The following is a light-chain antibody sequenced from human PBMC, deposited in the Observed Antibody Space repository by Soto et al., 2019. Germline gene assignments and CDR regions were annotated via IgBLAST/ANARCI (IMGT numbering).Light chain of an antibody. CDR3: QQYSSSRT. Sequence: EIVLTQSPATLSLSPGERATLSCRASQSVSSSLAWYQQKLGQAPRLLIYGASSRATGIPDRFSGSGSGTDFTLTISRLEPEDFAVYYCQQYSSSRTFGQGTKVDIK. V-gene: IGKV3-20*01. J-gene: IGKJ1*01. CDR2: GAS. CDR1: QSVSSS.